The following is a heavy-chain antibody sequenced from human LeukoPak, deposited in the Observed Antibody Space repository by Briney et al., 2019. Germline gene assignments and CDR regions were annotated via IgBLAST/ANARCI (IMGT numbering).Heavy chain of an antibody. CDR1: GYTSTNYY. J-gene: IGHJ3*02. CDR2: INPSGGST. V-gene: IGHV1-46*01. CDR3: ARDLYYASSGGALHI. D-gene: IGHD3-22*01. Sequence: VASVKVSCKASGYTSTNYYMNWVRQAPGQGLEWMGMINPSGGSTSYAQKFQGRVTMTGDTSTSTVYMELSSLRSEDTATYYCARDLYYASSGGALHIWGQGTLFTVSS.